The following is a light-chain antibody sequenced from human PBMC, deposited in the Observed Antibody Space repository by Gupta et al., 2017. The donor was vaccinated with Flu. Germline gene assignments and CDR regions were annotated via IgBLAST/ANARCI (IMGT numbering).Light chain of an antibody. CDR3: SAHAGRVTWV. J-gene: IGLJ1*01. V-gene: IGLV2-11*01. Sequence: QSAPTQPRPASGSPGRSVTISCTGSTNDVGGSNRVSWYQQRPGKAPKLILSDVTERPSGVPDRFSGSKSGNTASLTISGLQADDEADYYCSAHAGRVTWVFGTGTTVTVL. CDR1: TNDVGGSNR. CDR2: DVT.